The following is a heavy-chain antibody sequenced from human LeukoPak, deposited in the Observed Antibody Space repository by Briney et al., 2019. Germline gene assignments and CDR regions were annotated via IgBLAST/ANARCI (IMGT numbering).Heavy chain of an antibody. V-gene: IGHV3-23*01. J-gene: IGHJ3*02. D-gene: IGHD6-19*01. CDR1: GFTFSSHG. Sequence: GGTLRLSCAASGFTFSSHGMNWVRQAPGKGLEWVSGISPSGGITYYTDSVKGRFTISRDNSKNTLYLQMNSLRAEDTAVYYCAKGSSGWPDDAFDIWGQGTMVTVSS. CDR2: ISPSGGIT. CDR3: AKGSSGWPDDAFDI.